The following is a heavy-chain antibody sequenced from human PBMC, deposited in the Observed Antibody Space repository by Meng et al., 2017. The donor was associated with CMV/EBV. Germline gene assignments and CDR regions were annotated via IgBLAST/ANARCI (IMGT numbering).Heavy chain of an antibody. CDR2: ISGSGGST. D-gene: IGHD6-13*01. Sequence: GESLKISCAASGFTFSSYAMSWVRQAPGKGLEWVSAISGSGGSTYYADSVKGRFTISRDNSKNTLYLQMNSLRAEDTAVYYCAKDLDSSSWNYYYYGMDVWGQGTMVTVSS. CDR3: AKDLDSSSWNYYYYGMDV. J-gene: IGHJ6*02. CDR1: GFTFSSYA. V-gene: IGHV3-23*01.